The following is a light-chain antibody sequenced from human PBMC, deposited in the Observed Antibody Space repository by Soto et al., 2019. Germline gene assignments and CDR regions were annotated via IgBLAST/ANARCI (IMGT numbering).Light chain of an antibody. CDR2: AAS. J-gene: IGKJ4*01. Sequence: EIVLTQSPGTLSLSAGERATISCRASQSISSGYVAWYKQKPGQAPSLIIYAASSRATGIADRFRGSGSGREFTLTISRLEPEDFAVYYCQQYNNWPLTFGGGTKVDIK. CDR3: QQYNNWPLT. V-gene: IGKV3-20*01. CDR1: QSISSGY.